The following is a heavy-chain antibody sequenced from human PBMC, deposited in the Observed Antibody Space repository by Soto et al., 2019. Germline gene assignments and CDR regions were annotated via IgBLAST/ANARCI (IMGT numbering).Heavy chain of an antibody. CDR3: ARDQLEGNWFDP. Sequence: SETLSLTCTVSGGSISSYYWSWIRQPPGKGLEWIGYIYYTGTTNYNPSLKSRVTISVDKSKNQFSLKLTSVTAADTAVYYCARDQLEGNWFDPWGQGTLVTVSS. CDR2: IYYTGTT. D-gene: IGHD1-1*01. CDR1: GGSISSYY. J-gene: IGHJ5*02. V-gene: IGHV4-59*12.